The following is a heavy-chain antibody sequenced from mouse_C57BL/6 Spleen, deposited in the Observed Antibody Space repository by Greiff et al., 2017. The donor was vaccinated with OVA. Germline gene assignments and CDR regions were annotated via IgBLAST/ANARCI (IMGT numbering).Heavy chain of an antibody. CDR2: IYPGSGST. Sequence: QVQLQQPGAELVKPGASVKMSCKASGYTFTSYWITWVKQRPGQGLEWIGDIYPGSGSTNYNEKFKSKATLTVDTSSSTAYMQLSSLTAEYSAVYYWARRGYGNSVYFDYWGQGTTLTVSS. D-gene: IGHD2-1*01. CDR3: ARRGYGNSVYFDY. V-gene: IGHV1-55*01. J-gene: IGHJ2*01. CDR1: GYTFTSYW.